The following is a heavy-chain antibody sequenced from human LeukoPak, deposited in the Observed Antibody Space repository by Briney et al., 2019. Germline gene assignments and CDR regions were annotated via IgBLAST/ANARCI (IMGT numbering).Heavy chain of an antibody. Sequence: GGSLRLSCAASGFTFSSYAMSWVRQAPGKGLEWVSTISGSGGSTYYADSVKGRFTISRDNSKNTLYLEMNSLRAEDTAVYYCARAVNDFGDYLDFDYWGQGTLVTVSS. D-gene: IGHD4-17*01. V-gene: IGHV3-23*01. J-gene: IGHJ4*02. CDR1: GFTFSSYA. CDR2: ISGSGGST. CDR3: ARAVNDFGDYLDFDY.